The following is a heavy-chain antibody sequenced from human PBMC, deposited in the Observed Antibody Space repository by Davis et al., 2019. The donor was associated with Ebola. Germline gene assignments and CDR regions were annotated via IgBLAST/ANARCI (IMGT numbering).Heavy chain of an antibody. V-gene: IGHV4-34*01. CDR2: INHSGST. CDR3: ARDISTTVSAFDI. J-gene: IGHJ3*02. Sequence: ESLKISCAVSGFTVSHAWMSWIRQPPGKGLEWIGEINHSGSTNYNPSLKSRVAISVDTSKNQFSLKLSSVTASDTAVYYCARDISTTVSAFDIWGQGTMVTVSS. D-gene: IGHD2/OR15-2a*01. CDR1: GFTVSHAW.